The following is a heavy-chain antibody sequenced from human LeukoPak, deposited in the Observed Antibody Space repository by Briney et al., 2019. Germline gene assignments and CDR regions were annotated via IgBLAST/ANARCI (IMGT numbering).Heavy chain of an antibody. CDR2: INHSGST. D-gene: IGHD6-19*01. V-gene: IGHV4-34*01. Sequence: SETLSLTCAVYGGSFSGYYWSWIRQPPGKGLEWIGEINHSGSTYYNPSLKSRVTISVDRSKNQFSLKLSSVTAADTAVYYCARGATSSGKRAEYFQHWGQGTLVTVSS. CDR1: GGSFSGYY. CDR3: ARGATSSGKRAEYFQH. J-gene: IGHJ1*01.